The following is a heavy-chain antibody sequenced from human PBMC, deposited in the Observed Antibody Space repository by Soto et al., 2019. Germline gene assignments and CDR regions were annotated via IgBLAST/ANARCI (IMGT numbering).Heavy chain of an antibody. CDR3: ARVPRSYNWNYGDAFDI. Sequence: GASVKVSFKASGYTFTSYGISWVRQAPGQGLEWMGCISAYNGNTNYAQKLQGRVTMTTDTSTSTAYMELRSLRSDDTAVYYCARVPRSYNWNYGDAFDIWGQGTMVTVSS. V-gene: IGHV1-18*01. D-gene: IGHD1-7*01. CDR2: ISAYNGNT. J-gene: IGHJ3*02. CDR1: GYTFTSYG.